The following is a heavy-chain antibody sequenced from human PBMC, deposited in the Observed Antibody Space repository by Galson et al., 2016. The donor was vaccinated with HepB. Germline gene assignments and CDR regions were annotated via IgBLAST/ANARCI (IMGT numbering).Heavy chain of an antibody. CDR3: AHSENGDFVGY. V-gene: IGHV2-5*02. D-gene: IGHD4-17*01. Sequence: PALVKPTQTLTLTCTFSGFSLSTSGVGVGWIRQPPGKALEWLALIYWDDDKRYSPSLKRRLTVTKGTSKNLVVLTMSNMNPVDTATYYCAHSENGDFVGYWGQGTLVIVSS. CDR1: GFSLSTSGVG. CDR2: IYWDDDK. J-gene: IGHJ4*02.